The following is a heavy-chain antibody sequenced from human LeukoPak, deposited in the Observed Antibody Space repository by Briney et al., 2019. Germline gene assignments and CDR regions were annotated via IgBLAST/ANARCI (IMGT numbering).Heavy chain of an antibody. D-gene: IGHD3-22*01. J-gene: IGHJ3*02. CDR2: IYYSGST. V-gene: IGHV4-59*01. Sequence: SETLSLTCTVSGGSISSCYWSWIRQPPGKGLEWIGYIYYSGSTNYNPSLKSRVTISVDTSKNQFSLKLSSVTAADTAVYYCARAWDYYDSSAASYAFDIWGQGTMVTVSS. CDR1: GGSISSCY. CDR3: ARAWDYYDSSAASYAFDI.